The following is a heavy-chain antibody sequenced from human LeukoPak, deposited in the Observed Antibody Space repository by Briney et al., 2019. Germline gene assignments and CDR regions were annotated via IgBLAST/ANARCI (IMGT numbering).Heavy chain of an antibody. CDR2: INPNSGGT. CDR1: GYTFTGYY. J-gene: IGHJ4*02. CDR3: ARNFYFDSSGYYHY. Sequence: ASVKVSCKASGYTFTGYYMHWVRQAPGQGLEWMGWINPNSGGTNYAQKFQDRVTMTRDTFISTAYMELSRLRSDDTAVYYCARNFYFDSSGYYHYWGQGTLVTVSS. V-gene: IGHV1-2*02. D-gene: IGHD3-22*01.